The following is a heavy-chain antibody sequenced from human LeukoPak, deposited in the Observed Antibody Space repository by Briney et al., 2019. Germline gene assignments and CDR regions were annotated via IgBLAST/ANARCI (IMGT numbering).Heavy chain of an antibody. CDR2: ISWNSGSI. D-gene: IGHD5-24*01. J-gene: IGHJ5*02. V-gene: IGHV3-9*01. Sequence: PGRSLRLSCAASGFTFADYAMHWVRQAPGKGRGWVSGISWNSGSIGYADSVKGRFTISRDNAKNSLYLQMNSLRAEDTALYYCPHESRDGGFDHWGQGTLVTVSS. CDR1: GFTFADYA. CDR3: PHESRDGGFDH.